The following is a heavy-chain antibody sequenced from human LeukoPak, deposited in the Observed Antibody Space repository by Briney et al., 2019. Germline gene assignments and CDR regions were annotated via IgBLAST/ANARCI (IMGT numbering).Heavy chain of an antibody. V-gene: IGHV1-69*04. Sequence: ASVTVSCKASGGTFSSYAISWVRQAPGQGLEWMGRIIPILGIANYAQTFQGRVTITADKSTSTAYMELSSLRSEDTAVCYCARDLFSGGLQNFDYWGQGTLVTVSS. D-gene: IGHD5-24*01. CDR1: GGTFSSYA. CDR2: IIPILGIA. J-gene: IGHJ4*02. CDR3: ARDLFSGGLQNFDY.